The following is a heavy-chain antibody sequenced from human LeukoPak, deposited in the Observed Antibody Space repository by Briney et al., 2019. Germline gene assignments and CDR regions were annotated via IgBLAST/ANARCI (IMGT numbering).Heavy chain of an antibody. J-gene: IGHJ3*02. D-gene: IGHD6-19*01. V-gene: IGHV4-59*08. Sequence: PSETLSLTCTVSGGSISSYYWSWIRQPPGKGLEWIGYIYYSGSTNHNPSLKSRVTISVDTSKNQFSLKLSSVTAADTAVYYCARRPVVRMRYSSGTLGHAFDIWGQGTMVTVSS. CDR1: GGSISSYY. CDR3: ARRPVVRMRYSSGTLGHAFDI. CDR2: IYYSGST.